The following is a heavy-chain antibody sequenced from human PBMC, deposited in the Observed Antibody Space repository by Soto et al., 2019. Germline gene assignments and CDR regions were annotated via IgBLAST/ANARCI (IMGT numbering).Heavy chain of an antibody. CDR2: IYHSGST. CDR1: GGSISSGGYS. Sequence: SETLSLTCAVSGGSISSGGYSRSWIRQPPGKGLECIGYIYHSGSTYYNPSLKSRVTISVDRSKNQFSLKLSSVTAADTAVYYCARRSDGGYNFAFVYWCPGTLLNVFS. J-gene: IGHJ4*02. V-gene: IGHV4-30-2*01. CDR3: ARRSDGGYNFAFVY. D-gene: IGHD5-12*01.